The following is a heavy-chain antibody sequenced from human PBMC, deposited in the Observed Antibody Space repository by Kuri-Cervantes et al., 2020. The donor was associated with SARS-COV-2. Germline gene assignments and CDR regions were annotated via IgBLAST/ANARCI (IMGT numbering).Heavy chain of an antibody. J-gene: IGHJ4*02. D-gene: IGHD3/OR15-3a*01. CDR1: GGSISSGHYY. CDR2: MSYSGST. CDR3: ARDDFRTANPTLAGY. Sequence: SETLSLTCTVSGGSISSGHYYWSWIRQPPGKGLEWVGYMSYSGSTYYNPSLKSRVSISVDTSKNRFSLNLSSVTAADTAVYYCARDDFRTANPTLAGYWGQGTLVTVSS. V-gene: IGHV4-30-4*01.